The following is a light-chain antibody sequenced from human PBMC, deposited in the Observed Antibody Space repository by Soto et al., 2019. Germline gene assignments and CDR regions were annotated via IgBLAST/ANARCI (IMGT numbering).Light chain of an antibody. CDR1: QSVSTSY. J-gene: IGKJ1*01. CDR3: QQYGSPSWT. Sequence: EIVLTQSPGTLSLSPGERATLYCRASQSVSTSYLAWYQQKPGQAPRLLIYGASTRATGIPDRFSGSGSGTDFTLTISRLEPEDFAVYYCQQYGSPSWTFGQGTKVDIK. CDR2: GAS. V-gene: IGKV3-20*01.